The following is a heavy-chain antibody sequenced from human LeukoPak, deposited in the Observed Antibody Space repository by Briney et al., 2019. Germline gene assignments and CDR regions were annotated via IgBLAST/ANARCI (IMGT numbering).Heavy chain of an antibody. Sequence: PGGSLRLSCAASGFTFSNFWMTWVRQAPGKGLEWVANIKQDGSEKDYVDSVKGRFTISRDNAKNSLYLQMDSLRAEDTAVYYCARERHSGSYYGSDDYWGKGTLVTVSS. CDR2: IKQDGSEK. J-gene: IGHJ4*02. D-gene: IGHD3-10*01. CDR3: ARERHSGSYYGSDDY. CDR1: GFTFSNFW. V-gene: IGHV3-7*01.